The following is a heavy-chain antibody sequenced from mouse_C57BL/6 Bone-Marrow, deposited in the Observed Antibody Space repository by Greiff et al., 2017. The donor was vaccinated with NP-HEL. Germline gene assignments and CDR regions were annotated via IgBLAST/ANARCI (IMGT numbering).Heavy chain of an antibody. CDR2: INYDGSST. Sequence: EVHLVESEGGLVQPGSSMKLSCTASGFTFSDYYMAWVRQVPEKGLEWVANINYDGSSTYYLDSLKSRFIISRDNAKNILYLQMSSLKSEDTATYYCARALLLGAMDYWGQGTSVTVSS. CDR1: GFTFSDYY. J-gene: IGHJ4*01. CDR3: ARALLLGAMDY. D-gene: IGHD2-12*01. V-gene: IGHV5-16*01.